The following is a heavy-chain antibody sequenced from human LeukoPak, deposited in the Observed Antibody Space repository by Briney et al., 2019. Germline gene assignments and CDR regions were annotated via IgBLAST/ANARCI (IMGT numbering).Heavy chain of an antibody. J-gene: IGHJ5*02. Sequence: ASVKVSCKASGYTFTNYDINWVRQATGQGLEWLGWMSPNSGNTAYAQKFQGRVTMTRDTSISTAYMELSSLRSDDTAVYYCTRRGAIARARGGFDPWGQGTLVTVST. CDR2: MSPNSGNT. D-gene: IGHD6-13*01. V-gene: IGHV1-8*01. CDR1: GYTFTNYD. CDR3: TRRGAIARARGGFDP.